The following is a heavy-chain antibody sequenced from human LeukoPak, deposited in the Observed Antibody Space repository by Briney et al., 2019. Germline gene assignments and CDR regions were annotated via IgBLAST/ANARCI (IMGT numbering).Heavy chain of an antibody. J-gene: IGHJ4*02. V-gene: IGHV1-18*01. D-gene: IGHD6-13*01. CDR2: ITAYNGNT. CDR3: ARGGRIAAACTGDY. CDR1: GYTFTSYG. Sequence: ASVKVSCKASGYTFTSYGISWVRQAPRQGLECVGWITAYNGNTNYAQKLQGRVTMTTDTSTSTAYMELRSLRSDDTAVYYCARGGRIAAACTGDYWGQGTLVTVSS.